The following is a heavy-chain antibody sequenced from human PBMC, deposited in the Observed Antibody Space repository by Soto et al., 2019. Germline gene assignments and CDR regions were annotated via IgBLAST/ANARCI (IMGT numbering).Heavy chain of an antibody. J-gene: IGHJ5*02. CDR1: GFTFDDYC. V-gene: IGHV3-7*03. Sequence: XXSLRLSFAASGFTFDDYCMSWVLQAPGKGLEWVANIKQDGSEKYYVDSVKGRFTISRDNAKNSLYLQMTNMDPVDTATYYCASTYSTSWYWFDPWGQGTLVTVSS. D-gene: IGHD6-13*01. CDR2: IKQDGSEK. CDR3: ASTYSTSWYWFDP.